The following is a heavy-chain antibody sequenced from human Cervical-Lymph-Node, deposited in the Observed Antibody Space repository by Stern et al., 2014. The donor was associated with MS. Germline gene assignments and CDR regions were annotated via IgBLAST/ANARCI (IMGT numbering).Heavy chain of an antibody. Sequence: EDQLVESGGGLVKPGGSLRLSCAASGFTFATYTMHWVRQAPGKGLEWGSSISPTSTFINYADSVKGRFTIFRDNAKNSLSLQMNSLRAEDTAVYYCAAGGEGRSDLDPWGQGTLVTVSS. CDR1: GFTFATYT. V-gene: IGHV3-21*06. D-gene: IGHD3-10*01. J-gene: IGHJ5*02. CDR3: AAGGEGRSDLDP. CDR2: ISPTSTFI.